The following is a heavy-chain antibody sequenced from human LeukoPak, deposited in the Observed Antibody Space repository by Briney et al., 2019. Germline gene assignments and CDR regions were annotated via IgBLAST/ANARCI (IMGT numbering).Heavy chain of an antibody. V-gene: IGHV3-21*01. CDR1: GFSFSSSG. CDR2: IGSTGTDR. D-gene: IGHD3-3*01. J-gene: IGHJ6*04. Sequence: GGSLRLSCAASGFSFSSSGINWVRQAPGKGLEWVSSIGSTGTDRYYADSVKGRFTISRDNAKNSLYLQMNSLRAEDTAVYYCARDQGVVREMDVWGKGTTVTVSS. CDR3: ARDQGVVREMDV.